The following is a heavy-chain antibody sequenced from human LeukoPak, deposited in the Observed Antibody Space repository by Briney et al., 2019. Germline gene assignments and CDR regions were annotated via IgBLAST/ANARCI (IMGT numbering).Heavy chain of an antibody. V-gene: IGHV3-30*04. CDR3: ATKTGPYETSGYSFDY. D-gene: IGHD3-22*01. CDR2: ISYDGSNK. CDR1: GFTFSSYA. Sequence: QSGGSLRLSCAASGFTFSSYAMHWVRQAPGKGLEWVGVISYDGSNKYYADSVKGRLTISRDNSKNTLFLQMNSLRAEDTAVYFCATKTGPYETSGYSFDYWGQGTLVTVSS. J-gene: IGHJ4*02.